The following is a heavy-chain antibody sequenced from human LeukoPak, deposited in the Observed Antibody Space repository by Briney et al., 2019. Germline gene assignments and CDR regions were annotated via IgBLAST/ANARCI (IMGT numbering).Heavy chain of an antibody. CDR1: GFTFSIYS. V-gene: IGHV3-48*04. CDR2: ISSSSSTI. Sequence: PGGSLRLSCAASGFTFSIYSMNWVRQAPGKGLEWVSFISSSSSTIYYSDSVKGRFTISRDNAKNSLYLQMNSLRAEDTALYYCSLWFGDAFDIWGQGTMVTVSS. CDR3: SLWFGDAFDI. D-gene: IGHD3-10*01. J-gene: IGHJ3*02.